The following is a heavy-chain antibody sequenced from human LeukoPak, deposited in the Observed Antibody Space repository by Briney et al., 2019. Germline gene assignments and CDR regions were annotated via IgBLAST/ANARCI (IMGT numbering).Heavy chain of an antibody. CDR1: GGSFSGYY. J-gene: IGHJ6*03. CDR3: AREEQRYYYMDV. V-gene: IGHV3-30*03. CDR2: ISYDGSNK. D-gene: IGHD1/OR15-1a*01. Sequence: LSLTWAVYGGSFSGYYWSWVRQAPGKGLEWVAVISYDGSNKYYADSVKGRFTISRDNSKNTLYLQMNSLRAEDTAVYYCAREEQRYYYMDVWGKGTTVTVSS.